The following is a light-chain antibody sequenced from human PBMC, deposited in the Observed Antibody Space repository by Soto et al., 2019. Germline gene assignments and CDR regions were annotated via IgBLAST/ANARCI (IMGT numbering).Light chain of an antibody. V-gene: IGKV4-1*01. Sequence: DTVMTQSPDSLAVSLGDMATINCKSIQRVLYSSNNMTYLAWYQQKPGQPPKLLIYWASTRASGVSDRFSGSGCGKDIAIAISSLQAEYGAVYYCRQDYSPRSFGGGTKVEIK. J-gene: IGKJ4*01. CDR1: QRVLYSSNNMTY. CDR3: RQDYSPRS. CDR2: WAS.